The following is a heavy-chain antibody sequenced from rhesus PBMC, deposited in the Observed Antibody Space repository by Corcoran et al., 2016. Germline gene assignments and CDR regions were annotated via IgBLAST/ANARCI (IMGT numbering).Heavy chain of an antibody. D-gene: IGHD3-34*01. Sequence: QVQLQESGPGIMKPSETLSLTCAVSGGSISDSYRWSWIRQPPGKGLEWIGYIYGSTTLTHDNPSLKSRVTISKDTSKNQFSWKLSSVTAADTAVYYCARDRTEVIEYGLDSWGQGVVVTVSS. CDR1: GGSISDSYR. CDR3: ARDRTEVIEYGLDS. CDR2: IYGSTTLT. J-gene: IGHJ6*01. V-gene: IGHV4S10*01.